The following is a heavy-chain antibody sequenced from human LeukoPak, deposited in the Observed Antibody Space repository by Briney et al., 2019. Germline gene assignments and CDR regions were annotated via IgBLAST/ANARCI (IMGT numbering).Heavy chain of an antibody. Sequence: ASVKVSCKASGFTFTAYDIHWVRQAPGQGLEWMGKINPNSGGTEYTHNFHGRDSTTRDTSISTVYMELARLTSDDTAVYYCAREGGRNLGEYWFDPWGQGTLVTVSS. CDR1: GFTFTAYD. CDR3: AREGGRNLGEYWFDP. V-gene: IGHV1-2*02. D-gene: IGHD3-16*01. J-gene: IGHJ5*02. CDR2: INPNSGGT.